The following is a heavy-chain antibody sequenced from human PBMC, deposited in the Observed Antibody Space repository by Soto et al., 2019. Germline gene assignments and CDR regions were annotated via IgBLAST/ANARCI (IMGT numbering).Heavy chain of an antibody. D-gene: IGHD6-19*01. CDR3: ARGTVPVASFYYYYGMDV. V-gene: IGHV6-1*01. CDR1: GDSVSSNSAA. Sequence: PSQTLSLTCAISGDSVSSNSAAWDWIRQSPSRGLEWLGRTYYRSKWYNDYAVSVKSRITINPDTSKNQFSLQLNSVTPEDTAVYYCARGTVPVASFYYYYGMDVWGQGTTVTVSS. J-gene: IGHJ6*02. CDR2: TYYRSKWYN.